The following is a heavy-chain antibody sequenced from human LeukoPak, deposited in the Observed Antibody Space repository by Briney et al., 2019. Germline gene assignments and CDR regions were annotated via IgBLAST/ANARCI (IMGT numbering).Heavy chain of an antibody. J-gene: IGHJ6*02. Sequence: PGGSLRLSCAASGFTFSNYYMSWLRQAPGKGLEWVSYISSSATTMYYADSVKDRFIISRDNAKNSLFLQMNSLRAEDTAVYYCARGDYDKYGMDVWGQGTTVTVSS. CDR3: ARGDYDKYGMDV. CDR2: ISSSATTM. CDR1: GFTFSNYY. V-gene: IGHV3-11*01.